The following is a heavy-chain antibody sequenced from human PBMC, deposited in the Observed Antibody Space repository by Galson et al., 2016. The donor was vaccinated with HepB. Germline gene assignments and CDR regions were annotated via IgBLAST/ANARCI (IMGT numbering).Heavy chain of an antibody. CDR2: IYHTGVT. CDR1: GGSISSSNW. V-gene: IGHV4-4*02. D-gene: IGHD2-2*01. J-gene: IGHJ4*02. CDR3: ARVDPAAIASHFDF. Sequence: SETLSLTCAVSGGSISSSNWWSWVRQPPEKGLEWIGQIYHTGVTNYNPSLTSRVSISVDKSKNQFSLKLNSVTAADTAVYYCARVDPAAIASHFDFWGQGTLVTVSS.